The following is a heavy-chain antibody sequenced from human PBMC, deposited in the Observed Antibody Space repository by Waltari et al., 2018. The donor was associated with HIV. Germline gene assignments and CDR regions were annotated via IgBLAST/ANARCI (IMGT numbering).Heavy chain of an antibody. CDR3: ASLHITTSGTEFDF. Sequence: VQLKQWGAGLLKHSENMSPTCAVYGGSFSGCSWRWLRQSQGEGLEWIGEMNYSGNTKYHPSLKSRVSMSVDTSLNQVSLKLSSVTAADTAVYYCASLHITTSGTEFDFWGQGTVVTVSS. CDR1: GGSFSGCS. V-gene: IGHV4-34*02. D-gene: IGHD1-1*01. J-gene: IGHJ4*02. CDR2: MNYSGNT.